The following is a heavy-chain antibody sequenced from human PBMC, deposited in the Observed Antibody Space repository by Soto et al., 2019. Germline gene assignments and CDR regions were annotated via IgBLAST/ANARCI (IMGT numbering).Heavy chain of an antibody. V-gene: IGHV1-69*13. J-gene: IGHJ3*02. Sequence: GASVKVSCKASGGTFSSYAISWVRQAPGQGLEWMGGIIPIFGTANYAQKFQGRVTITADESTSTAYMELSSLRSEDTAVYYCARDPDYGDRPDDAFDIWGQGTMVTLSS. CDR1: GGTFSSYA. CDR3: ARDPDYGDRPDDAFDI. CDR2: IIPIFGTA. D-gene: IGHD4-17*01.